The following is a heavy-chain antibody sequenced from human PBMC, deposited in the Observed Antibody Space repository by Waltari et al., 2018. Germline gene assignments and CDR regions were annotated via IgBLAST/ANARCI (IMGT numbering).Heavy chain of an antibody. V-gene: IGHV3-11*01. Sequence: QVQLVESGGGLVKPGGSLRLSCAASGFTFSDYSMSWIRQAPGKGREWVSYISSSGSTIYYADSVKGRFTISRDNAKNSLYRQMNSLRAEDTAVYYCASPWALLGSGSYYNPDWGQGTLVTVSS. J-gene: IGHJ4*02. D-gene: IGHD3-10*01. CDR3: ASPWALLGSGSYYNPD. CDR1: GFTFSDYS. CDR2: ISSSGSTI.